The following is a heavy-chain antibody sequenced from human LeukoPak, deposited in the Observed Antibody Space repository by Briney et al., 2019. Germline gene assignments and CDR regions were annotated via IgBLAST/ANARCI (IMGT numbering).Heavy chain of an antibody. D-gene: IGHD1-26*01. CDR1: GYTFTSYG. J-gene: IGHJ6*03. CDR3: AREKRYSGPIGSTYYMDV. CDR2: ISAHNGNT. V-gene: IGHV1-18*01. Sequence: ASVKVSCKASGYTFTSYGISWVRQAPGQGLEWMGWISAHNGNTNYAQKLQGRVTMTTDTSTTTAYMELRSLRSDDTAVYYCAREKRYSGPIGSTYYMDVWGKGTTVTVSS.